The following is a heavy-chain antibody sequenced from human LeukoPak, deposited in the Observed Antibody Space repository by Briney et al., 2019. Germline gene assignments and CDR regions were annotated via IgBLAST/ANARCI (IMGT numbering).Heavy chain of an antibody. D-gene: IGHD6-6*01. V-gene: IGHV4-39*07. CDR1: GDSIRSSSYY. J-gene: IGHJ1*01. CDR3: ARAAARGEYFQH. CDR2: IYYSGST. Sequence: PSETLSLTCTVSGDSIRSSSYYWGWIRQPPGKGLEWIGSIYYSGSTYYNPSLKSRVTISVDTSKNQFSLKLSSVTAADTAVYYCARAAARGEYFQHWGQGTLVTVSS.